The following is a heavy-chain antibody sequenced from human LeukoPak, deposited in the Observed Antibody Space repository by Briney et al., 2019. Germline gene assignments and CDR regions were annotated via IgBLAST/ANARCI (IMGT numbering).Heavy chain of an antibody. Sequence: GASVKVSCKASGYTFTAYYLHWVRQAPGQGLEWMGWINPNSGGTNYAQKFQARVTMTRDTSISTAYMELSRLRSDDTAVYYCTRDLSYVSLPYFDYWGQGTLVTVSS. V-gene: IGHV1-2*02. J-gene: IGHJ4*02. D-gene: IGHD5-18*01. CDR2: INPNSGGT. CDR3: TRDLSYVSLPYFDY. CDR1: GYTFTAYY.